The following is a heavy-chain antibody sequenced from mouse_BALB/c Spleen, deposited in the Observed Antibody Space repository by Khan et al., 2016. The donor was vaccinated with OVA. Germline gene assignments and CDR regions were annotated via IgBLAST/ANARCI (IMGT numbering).Heavy chain of an antibody. D-gene: IGHD1-1*01. J-gene: IGHJ3*01. V-gene: IGHV1-9*01. CDR3: ARGNYYCSTSWFCY. Sequence: QVQLKESGAELMKPGASVKISCKASGYTFSSYWIEWVKQRPGHGLEWIGEILPGSNITNYNERFKDKATFTADTSSNTAYMQLSSLTSEDSAIYYCARGNYYCSTSWFCYWGQGTLVTVSA. CDR2: ILPGSNIT. CDR1: GYTFSSYW.